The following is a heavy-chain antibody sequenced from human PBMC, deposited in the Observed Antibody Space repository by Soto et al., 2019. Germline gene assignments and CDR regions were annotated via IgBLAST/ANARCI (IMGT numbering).Heavy chain of an antibody. Sequence: SETLSLTCTVSGGSISSYYWSWIRQPPGKGLEWIGYIYYSGSTNYNPSLKTRVTISVDTSKNQFSLKLSSVTAADTAVYYCAGHHLGLYMDVWGKGTTVTVSS. CDR3: AGHHLGLYMDV. CDR1: GGSISSYY. CDR2: IYYSGST. J-gene: IGHJ6*03. V-gene: IGHV4-59*08.